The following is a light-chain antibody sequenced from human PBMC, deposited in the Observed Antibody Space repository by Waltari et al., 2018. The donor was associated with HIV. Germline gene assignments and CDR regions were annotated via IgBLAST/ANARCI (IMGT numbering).Light chain of an antibody. CDR1: QSVGRW. CDR2: ATS. Sequence: DIQMTQSPSSVSASVGDRVTIPCRASQSVGRWLVWYQQTPGKAPKPLIYATSTLQPGVPSRFSGSGSGTTFALTITSLQPEDFATYYCQQASRLPLTFGGVTKVDIK. J-gene: IGKJ4*01. V-gene: IGKV1-12*01. CDR3: QQASRLPLT.